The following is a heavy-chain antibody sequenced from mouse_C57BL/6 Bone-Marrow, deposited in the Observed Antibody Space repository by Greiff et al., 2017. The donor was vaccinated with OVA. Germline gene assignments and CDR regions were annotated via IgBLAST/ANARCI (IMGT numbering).Heavy chain of an antibody. J-gene: IGHJ4*01. CDR1: GFSLSTSGMG. D-gene: IGHD3-2*02. Sequence: QVTLKESGPGILQSSQTLSLTCSFSGFSLSTSGMGVSWIRQPSGKGLEWLAHLYWDDDKRYNPSLKSRPPISKDTSSNTGFLHITSVAPACTATYDGARRAEGRTAQATSSMDDWGQGTSVTVSS. CDR3: ARRAEGRTAQATSSMDD. CDR2: LYWDDDK. V-gene: IGHV8-12*01.